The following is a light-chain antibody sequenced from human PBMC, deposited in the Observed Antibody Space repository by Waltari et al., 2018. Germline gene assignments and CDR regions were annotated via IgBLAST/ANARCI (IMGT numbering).Light chain of an antibody. V-gene: IGLV2-14*01. CDR3: SSYTSTNTHV. J-gene: IGLJ2*01. Sequence: QSALTQPASVSGSPGQSITISCTGTSSDVGGYNFVSWYQQHPGKVPKFIIFEVSNRPSGVSDRFSGSKSGSTASLTISGLQAEDEAVYYCSSYTSTNTHVFGGGTRLTVL. CDR2: EVS. CDR1: SSDVGGYNF.